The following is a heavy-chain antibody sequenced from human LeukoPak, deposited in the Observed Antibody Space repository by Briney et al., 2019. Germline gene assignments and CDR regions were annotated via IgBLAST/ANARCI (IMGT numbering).Heavy chain of an antibody. V-gene: IGHV1-18*01. D-gene: IGHD3-9*01. J-gene: IGHJ6*02. Sequence: ASVKVSCKTSGYSFTSYGISWVRQAPGQGLEWMGWISGYNGNTNYAQKLQGRVTMTTDTPTSTAYMELRSLRSDDTAVYYCARGSLTRDYYYYGMDVWGQGTTVTVPS. CDR3: ARGSLTRDYYYYGMDV. CDR1: GYSFTSYG. CDR2: ISGYNGNT.